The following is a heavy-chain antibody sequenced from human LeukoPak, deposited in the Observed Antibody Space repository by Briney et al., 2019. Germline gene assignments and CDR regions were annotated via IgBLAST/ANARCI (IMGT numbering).Heavy chain of an antibody. Sequence: GGSLRLSCAASGFTFDDYARHWVRQAPGKGLEWVSLISWDGGSTYYADSVKGRFTISRDNSKNSLYLQMNSLRAEDTALYYCARAAAGPYYYYYYGMDVWGKGTTVTVSS. J-gene: IGHJ6*04. CDR3: ARAAAGPYYYYYYGMDV. D-gene: IGHD6-13*01. CDR1: GFTFDDYA. CDR2: ISWDGGST. V-gene: IGHV3-43D*04.